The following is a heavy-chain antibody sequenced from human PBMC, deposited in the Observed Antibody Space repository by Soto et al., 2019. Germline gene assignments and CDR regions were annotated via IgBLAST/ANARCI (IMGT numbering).Heavy chain of an antibody. Sequence: ASLKVSCKASGHTFTSYGISWVRQAPGQGLEWMGWISAYNGNTNYAQKLQGRVTMTTDTSTSTAYMELRSLRSDDAAVYYCARDGPYCSSTSCYPGLWFDLWGQGTMVTVSS. V-gene: IGHV1-18*01. J-gene: IGHJ5*02. D-gene: IGHD2-2*01. CDR1: GHTFTSYG. CDR2: ISAYNGNT. CDR3: ARDGPYCSSTSCYPGLWFDL.